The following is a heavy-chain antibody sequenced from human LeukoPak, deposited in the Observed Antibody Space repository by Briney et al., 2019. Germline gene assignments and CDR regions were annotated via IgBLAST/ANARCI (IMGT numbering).Heavy chain of an antibody. CDR1: GGSISSYY. D-gene: IGHD2-2*01. CDR3: ARMLVVPAASNDAFDI. J-gene: IGHJ3*02. CDR2: IYTSGST. V-gene: IGHV4-4*07. Sequence: SETLSLTCTVSGGSISSYYWSWIRQPAGKGLEWIGRIYTSGSTNYNPSLKSRVTISVDTSKNQFSLKLSSVTAADTAVYYCARMLVVPAASNDAFDIWGQGTMVTVSS.